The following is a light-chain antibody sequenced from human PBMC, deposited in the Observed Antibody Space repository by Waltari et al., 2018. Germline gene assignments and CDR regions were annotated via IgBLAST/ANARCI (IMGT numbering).Light chain of an antibody. CDR3: SSYTSSNTVV. J-gene: IGLJ2*01. CDR1: SSVGGGYNY. CDR2: DVS. V-gene: IGLV2-14*03. Sequence: HSALTHPASVSGSPGPSITIPCRGSSSVGGGYNYVSWYLQYPGQAPKLIIYDVSQGPSEISDRFSGSKSGSTASLTISGLQAEDEADYYCSSYTSSNTVVFGGGTKVTVL.